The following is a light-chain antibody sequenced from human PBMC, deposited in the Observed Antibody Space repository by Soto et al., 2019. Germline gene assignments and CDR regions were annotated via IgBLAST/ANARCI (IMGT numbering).Light chain of an antibody. Sequence: QSALTQPASVSGSPGQSISISCTGTSSDVGAYDYVSWYQQHPGKAPKLIIFEVSNRPSGISDRFSGSKSGNTASLTISGLRPEDEADYSCSSFSTRATHVIFGGGTKLTVL. J-gene: IGLJ2*01. CDR3: SSFSTRATHVI. CDR1: SSDVGAYDY. CDR2: EVS. V-gene: IGLV2-14*01.